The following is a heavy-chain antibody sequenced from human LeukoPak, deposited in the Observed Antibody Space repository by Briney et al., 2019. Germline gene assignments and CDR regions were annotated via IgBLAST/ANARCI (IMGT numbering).Heavy chain of an antibody. V-gene: IGHV5-51*01. CDR3: ARQTPDYYDSSGYSVDY. J-gene: IGHJ4*02. CDR2: IYPGDSDT. Sequence: GESLKISCKGSGYSFTSYWIGWVRQMPGKGLEWMGIIYPGDSDTRYSPSFQGQVTISADKSISTAYLQWSSLKASDTAMYYCARQTPDYYDSSGYSVDYWGQGTLVTVSS. D-gene: IGHD3-22*01. CDR1: GYSFTSYW.